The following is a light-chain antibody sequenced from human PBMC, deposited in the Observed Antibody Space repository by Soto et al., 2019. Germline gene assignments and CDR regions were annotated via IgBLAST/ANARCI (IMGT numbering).Light chain of an antibody. V-gene: IGKV2-28*01. Sequence: DIVMTQSPLSLPVTPGEPASISCRSSQSLLHSNGYNYLDWYLQKPGQSPQLLIYLGATRASGVPDRFSGSGSGTHFTLKISRVEAEDVGVYYCMQALQTPLTFGGGTKVEIK. CDR3: MQALQTPLT. CDR1: QSLLHSNGYNY. J-gene: IGKJ4*01. CDR2: LGA.